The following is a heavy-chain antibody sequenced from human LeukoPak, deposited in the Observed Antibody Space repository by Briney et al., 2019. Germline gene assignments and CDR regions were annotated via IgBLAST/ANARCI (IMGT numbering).Heavy chain of an antibody. CDR3: ARDSGQTGSTCCPQCYYYMDV. CDR2: INHSGST. V-gene: IGHV4-34*01. CDR1: GGSFSGYY. Sequence: SETLSLTCAVYGGSFSGYYWSWIRQPPGKGLEWIGEINHSGSTNYNPSLKSRVTISVDTSKNQFSLKLSSVTAADTAVYYCARDSGQTGSTCCPQCYYYMDVWGKGTTVTVSS. J-gene: IGHJ6*03. D-gene: IGHD2-2*01.